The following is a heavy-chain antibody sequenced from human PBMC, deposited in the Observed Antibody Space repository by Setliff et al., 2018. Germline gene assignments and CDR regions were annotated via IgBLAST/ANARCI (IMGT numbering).Heavy chain of an antibody. CDR1: GGSISTYY. CDR2: VYYSGIA. D-gene: IGHD5-12*01. V-gene: IGHV4-59*01. CDR3: ARGGTYRYFDY. Sequence: PSETLSLTCTVSGGSISTYYWSWIRQPPGKGLEFIGYVYYSGIANYNPSLKSRVTLSVDTSKNQFSLRLSSVTAADTAVYYCARGGTYRYFDYWGQGTLVTVSS. J-gene: IGHJ4*02.